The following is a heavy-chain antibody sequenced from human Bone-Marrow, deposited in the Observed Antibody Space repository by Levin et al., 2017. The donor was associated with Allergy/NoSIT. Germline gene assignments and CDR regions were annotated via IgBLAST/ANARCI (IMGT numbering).Heavy chain of an antibody. D-gene: IGHD6-19*01. V-gene: IGHV3-20*04. J-gene: IGHJ4*02. CDR2: INWNGGRT. CDR1: GFTFDDYA. CDR3: ARAQAVAGFQSDY. Sequence: GASVKVSCAASGFTFDDYAMSWVRQAPGKGLEWVSGINWNGGRTGYIDSVKGRFTISRDNAKNSLYLQMNSLRAEDTALYYCARAQAVAGFQSDYWGQGTLVTVSS.